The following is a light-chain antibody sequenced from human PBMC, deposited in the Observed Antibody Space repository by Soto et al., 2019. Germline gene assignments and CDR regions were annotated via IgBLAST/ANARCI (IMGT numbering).Light chain of an antibody. CDR2: TNN. CDR3: AAFADTLNGLL. J-gene: IGLJ2*01. Sequence: QSVLTQPPSASGTPGQTVTVSCSGSSSNIGSNTVNWYQHLPGTAPKLLIYTNNQRPSGVPDRFSGSKSGTSASLAISGLQSEDEADYYCAAFADTLNGLLFVGGTKLTVL. V-gene: IGLV1-44*01. CDR1: SSNIGSNT.